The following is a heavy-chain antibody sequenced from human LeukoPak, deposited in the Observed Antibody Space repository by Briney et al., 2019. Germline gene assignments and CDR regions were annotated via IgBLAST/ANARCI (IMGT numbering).Heavy chain of an antibody. Sequence: SETLSLTCTVSGGSISTSYWGWIRQPPGKGLEYIGFIYYTGSVNYNASLESRVTISLDTSKNQFSLKLSAVTAADTAIYYCARGDGEYTYGYYFDSWGQGTLVTVSS. V-gene: IGHV4-59*01. D-gene: IGHD5-18*01. CDR1: GGSISTSY. CDR2: IYYTGSV. CDR3: ARGDGEYTYGYYFDS. J-gene: IGHJ4*02.